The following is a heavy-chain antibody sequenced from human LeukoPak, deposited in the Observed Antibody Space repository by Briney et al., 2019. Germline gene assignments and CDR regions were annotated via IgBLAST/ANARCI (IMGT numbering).Heavy chain of an antibody. D-gene: IGHD3/OR15-3a*01. CDR2: IKSKTDAGTT. J-gene: IGHJ4*02. CDR1: GFTFSNAW. Sequence: PGGSLRLSCAASGFTFSNAWMSWVRQAPGKGLEWVGRIKSKTDAGTTDYAAPVKGRFTISRDDSKNTLYLQMNSLKTEDTAVYYCTTDRLDYADFTYYFDYWGQGTLVTVSS. V-gene: IGHV3-15*01. CDR3: TTDRLDYADFTYYFDY.